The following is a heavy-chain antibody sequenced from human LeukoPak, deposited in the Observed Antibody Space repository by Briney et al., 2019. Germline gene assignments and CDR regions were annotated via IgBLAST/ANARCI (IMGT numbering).Heavy chain of an antibody. Sequence: ASVKVSCKASGYTFTGYYMHWLRQAPGQGLEWMGWVNPNSGGTNYAQKFQGRVTMVRDKSISTAYMELSRLRSDDTAVYYCAKSSGGWLDYFDYWGQGTLVTVSS. CDR3: AKSSGGWLDYFDY. V-gene: IGHV1-2*02. CDR2: VNPNSGGT. J-gene: IGHJ4*02. CDR1: GYTFTGYY. D-gene: IGHD1-26*01.